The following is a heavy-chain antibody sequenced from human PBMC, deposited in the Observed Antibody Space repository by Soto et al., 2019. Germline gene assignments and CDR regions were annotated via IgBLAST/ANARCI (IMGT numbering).Heavy chain of an antibody. CDR2: ISYDGSNK. CDR1: GFTFSSYG. J-gene: IGHJ4*02. Sequence: QVQLVESGGGVVQPGRSLRLSCAASGFTFSSYGMHWVRQAPGKGLEWVAVISYDGSNKYYADSVKGRFTISRDNSKNTLYLQMNSRSAEATAVYSCAIAMSGEYCSGASCYGDYWGQGTLVIFSA. CDR3: AIAMSGEYCSGASCYGDY. D-gene: IGHD2-2*01. V-gene: IGHV3-30*03.